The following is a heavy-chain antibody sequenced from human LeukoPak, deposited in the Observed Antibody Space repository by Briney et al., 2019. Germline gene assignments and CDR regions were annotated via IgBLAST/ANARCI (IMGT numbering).Heavy chain of an antibody. J-gene: IGHJ4*02. Sequence: TPSETLSLTCTVSGGSISSSSYYWGWIRQPPGKGLEWIGSIYYSGSTDYNPSLKSRVTISIDTSKNQFSLKLSSVTAADTAVYYCARDPKRWSPDYWGQGTLVTVSS. V-gene: IGHV4-39*07. CDR3: ARDPKRWSPDY. CDR2: IYYSGST. D-gene: IGHD4-23*01. CDR1: GGSISSSSYY.